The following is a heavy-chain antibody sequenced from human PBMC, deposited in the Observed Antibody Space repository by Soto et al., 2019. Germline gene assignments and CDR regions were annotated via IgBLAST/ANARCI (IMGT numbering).Heavy chain of an antibody. CDR3: TRDLNRVFDF. Sequence: SETLSLTCTVSGGSINRYYWRWIRQAPGKRREWIGYIYYNGNIDYNPSLKSRVTMSVDTSKNQFFLQLSSVTAADTAVYFCTRDLNRVFDFWGLGKLVTVSS. D-gene: IGHD3-10*01. CDR1: GGSINRYY. V-gene: IGHV4-59*01. CDR2: IYYNGNI. J-gene: IGHJ4*02.